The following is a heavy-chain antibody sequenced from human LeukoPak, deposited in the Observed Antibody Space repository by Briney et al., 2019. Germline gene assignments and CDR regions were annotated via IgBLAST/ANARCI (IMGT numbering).Heavy chain of an antibody. CDR3: ARVDEVTWFDP. Sequence: SETLSLTCTVSGGSISSYYWSWIRQPPGKGLEWIGYIYYSGSTKNNPSLKSRVTISVDTSKNQFSLKLTSVIPADTAVYYCARVDEVTWFDPWGQGTLVTVSS. J-gene: IGHJ5*02. V-gene: IGHV4-59*01. D-gene: IGHD4-23*01. CDR2: IYYSGST. CDR1: GGSISSYY.